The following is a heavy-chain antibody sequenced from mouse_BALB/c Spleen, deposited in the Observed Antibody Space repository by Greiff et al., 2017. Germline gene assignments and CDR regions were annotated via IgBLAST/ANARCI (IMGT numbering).Heavy chain of an antibody. CDR1: GFTFSSYT. CDR2: ISNGGGST. J-gene: IGHJ3*01. D-gene: IGHD2-4*01. V-gene: IGHV5-12-2*01. Sequence: EVMLVESGGGLVQPGGSLKLSCAASGFTFSSYTMSWVRQTPEKRLEWVAYISNGGGSTYYPDTVKGRFTISRDNAKNTLYLQMSSLKSEDTAMYYCARHYDYDGFAYWGQGTLVTVSA. CDR3: ARHYDYDGFAY.